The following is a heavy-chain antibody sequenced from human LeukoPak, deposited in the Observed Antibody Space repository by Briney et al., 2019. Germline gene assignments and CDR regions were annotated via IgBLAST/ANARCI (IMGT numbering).Heavy chain of an antibody. CDR1: GGSIISSSYY. J-gene: IGHJ5*02. CDR2: LSHSGNT. CDR3: ARARTYNGNPNWIDL. V-gene: IGHV4-39*02. Sequence: SETLSLTCTVSGGSIISSSYYWGWVRQPPGKGLEWIGSLSHSGNTYYNPSLKSRVTISLDTSKNHFSLNLSAVTAADTAVYFCARARTYNGNPNWIDLWGQGVRVTVSS. D-gene: IGHD2-8*01.